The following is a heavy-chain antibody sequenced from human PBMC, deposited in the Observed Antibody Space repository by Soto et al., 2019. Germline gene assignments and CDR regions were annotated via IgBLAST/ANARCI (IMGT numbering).Heavy chain of an antibody. CDR1: GGSFSDYYY. D-gene: IGHD1-1*01. J-gene: IGHJ4*02. V-gene: IGHV4-61*01. Sequence: PSETLSLTCAVYGGSFSDYYYWSWIRQPPGKGLEWIGYIYHTGRTNYNPSLASRVTISIDTSRNQFSLELSAVTAADTAVFYCAREFSNSPEAFDYWGRGALVTVSS. CDR2: IYHTGRT. CDR3: AREFSNSPEAFDY.